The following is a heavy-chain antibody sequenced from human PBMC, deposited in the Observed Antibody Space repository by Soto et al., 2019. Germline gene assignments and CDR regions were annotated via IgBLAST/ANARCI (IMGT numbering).Heavy chain of an antibody. CDR3: ARAEQQLAPPY. V-gene: IGHV1-69*02. J-gene: IGHJ4*02. D-gene: IGHD6-13*01. CDR1: GGTFSSYS. CDR2: IIPILGIA. Sequence: QVQLVQSGAEVKKPGSSVKVSCKASGGTFSSYSLSWVRQAPGQGLEWMGRIIPILGIANYAQKFQGRLTITADISTSTAYMELSSLRSEDTAVYYCARAEQQLAPPYWGQGTVVTVSS.